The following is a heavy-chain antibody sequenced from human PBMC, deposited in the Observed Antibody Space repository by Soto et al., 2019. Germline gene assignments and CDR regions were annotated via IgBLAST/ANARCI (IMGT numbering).Heavy chain of an antibody. V-gene: IGHV3-30*18. CDR2: ISYDGSNK. D-gene: IGHD5-18*01. Sequence: GGSLRLSCAASGFTFSSYGMHWVRQAPGKGLEWVAVISYDGSNKYYADSVKGRFTISRDNSKNTLYLQMNSLRAEDTAVYYCAKEAGAMGTGGYFDYWGQGTLVTVSS. CDR3: AKEAGAMGTGGYFDY. CDR1: GFTFSSYG. J-gene: IGHJ4*02.